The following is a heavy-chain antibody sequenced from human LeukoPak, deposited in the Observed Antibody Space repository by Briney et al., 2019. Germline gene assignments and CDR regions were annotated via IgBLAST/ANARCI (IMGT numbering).Heavy chain of an antibody. V-gene: IGHV4-39*01. D-gene: IGHD2-15*01. CDR1: GDSISSSTSYY. J-gene: IGHJ4*02. CDR2: IYYSGTT. Sequence: SGTLSLTCTVSGDSISSSTSYYWGWIRQPPGKGLEWIGSIYYSGTTYYNPSLKSRVTISVDTSKNYFSLKLSSVTAADTAVYYCARQRGYCSGGSCYRTPHFDYWGQGTLVTVSS. CDR3: ARQRGYCSGGSCYRTPHFDY.